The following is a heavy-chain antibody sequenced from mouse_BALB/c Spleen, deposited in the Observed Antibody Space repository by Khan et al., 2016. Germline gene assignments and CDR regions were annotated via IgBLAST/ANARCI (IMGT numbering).Heavy chain of an antibody. CDR3: ARSYYGDKDAMDY. CDR1: GYSITSDYA. J-gene: IGHJ4*01. V-gene: IGHV3-2*02. Sequence: EVQLQESGPGLVKPSQSLSLTCTVTGYSITSDYAWNWIRQFPGNRLEWMGYISYSGSTSYNPSLKSRISITRDTSKNQFFLQLNSGTSEDTATYDVARSYYGDKDAMDYWGQGTSVTVSS. CDR2: ISYSGST. D-gene: IGHD1-1*01.